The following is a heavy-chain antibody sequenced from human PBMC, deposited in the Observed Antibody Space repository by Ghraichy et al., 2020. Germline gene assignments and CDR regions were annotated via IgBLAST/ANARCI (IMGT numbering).Heavy chain of an antibody. V-gene: IGHV3-7*03. Sequence: GGSLRLSCAASGFTFSSYWMSWVRQAPGKGLEWVANIKQDGSEKYYVDSVKGRFTISRDNAKNSLYLQMNSLRAEDTAVYYCARERNTAMVTFYYDSSGYYPAFDYWGQGTLVTVSS. D-gene: IGHD3-22*01. CDR2: IKQDGSEK. CDR3: ARERNTAMVTFYYDSSGYYPAFDY. CDR1: GFTFSSYW. J-gene: IGHJ4*02.